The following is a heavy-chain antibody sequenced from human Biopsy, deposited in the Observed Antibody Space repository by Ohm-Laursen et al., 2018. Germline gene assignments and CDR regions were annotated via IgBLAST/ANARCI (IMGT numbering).Heavy chain of an antibody. Sequence: PSETLSLTCSVSGASVKTSGYFWAWIRQRPGKGLEWIGYISYNKRTHYNPSLTSRLAISFDTSNNRISLQLRSVSVADTAVYYCVREPKTGTAEAWYFDLWGHGSPVTVPS. J-gene: IGHJ2*01. V-gene: IGHV4-31*03. CDR3: VREPKTGTAEAWYFDL. CDR2: ISYNKRT. CDR1: GASVKTSGYF. D-gene: IGHD3-9*01.